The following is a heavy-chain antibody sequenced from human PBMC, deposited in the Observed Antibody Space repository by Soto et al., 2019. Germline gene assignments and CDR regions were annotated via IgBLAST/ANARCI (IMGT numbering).Heavy chain of an antibody. D-gene: IGHD1-1*01. J-gene: IGHJ6*02. CDR3: ARVTPGNNLYYFSGLDV. V-gene: IGHV3-30-3*01. CDR1: GLTFGTYA. Sequence: GGSLRVACVASGLTFGTYAIHWVRQAPGKGLQWVALISYEGSNTYYADSVKGRFTISRDNSKNTLYLEMNTLRPEDTAVYYCARVTPGNNLYYFSGLDVWGQGTSVTVSS. CDR2: ISYEGSNT.